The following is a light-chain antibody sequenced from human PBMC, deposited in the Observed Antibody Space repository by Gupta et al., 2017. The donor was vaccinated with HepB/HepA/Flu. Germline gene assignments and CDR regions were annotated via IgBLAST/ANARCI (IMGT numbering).Light chain of an antibody. Sequence: IVMTQSPATLSLSPGARATLHCSASQSTSSNLEWQQQKAGQAPRLLISGVSTRHTGPPARFSGCSYGKYLPLTSSIRHSEDITVYYCQRYNTSHPITFGGGTKVEIK. CDR3: QRYNTSHPIT. V-gene: IGKV3-15*01. CDR2: GVS. J-gene: IGKJ4*01. CDR1: QSTSSN.